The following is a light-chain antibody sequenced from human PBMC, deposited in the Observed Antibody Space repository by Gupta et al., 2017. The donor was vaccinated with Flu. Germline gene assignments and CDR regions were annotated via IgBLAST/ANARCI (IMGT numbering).Light chain of an antibody. CDR2: GGTGGIVG. CDR3: GADHVRGNNFLVV. Sequence: QPVLTQPPSASASLAASVTLTRTQSRRHDYYKVDWFQQRPGKGPRFLMRGGTGGIVGSKGNGIPDRFSVLGSGLTRYLIIKNIQEEDESDYHCGADHVRGNNFLVVFGGGTKLTVL. CDR1: RRHDYYK. J-gene: IGLJ2*01. V-gene: IGLV9-49*02.